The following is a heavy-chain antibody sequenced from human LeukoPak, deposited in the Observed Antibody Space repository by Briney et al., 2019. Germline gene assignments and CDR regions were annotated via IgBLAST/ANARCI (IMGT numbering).Heavy chain of an antibody. CDR2: IIPIFGTA. CDR3: ALVPPTLRSGSYYTDYYYYYYMDV. V-gene: IGHV1-69*13. D-gene: IGHD3-10*01. Sequence: SVKVSCKASGYTFTSYGISWVRQAPGQGLEWMGGIIPIFGTANYAQKFQGRVTITADESTSTAYMELSSLRSEDTAVYYCALVPPTLRSGSYYTDYYYYYYMDVWGKGTTVTVSS. J-gene: IGHJ6*03. CDR1: GYTFTSYG.